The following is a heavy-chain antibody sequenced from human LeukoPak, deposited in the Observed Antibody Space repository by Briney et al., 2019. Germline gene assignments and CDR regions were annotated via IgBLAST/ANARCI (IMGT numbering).Heavy chain of an antibody. D-gene: IGHD6-13*01. CDR2: ISWNSGSI. CDR1: GFTFDDYA. V-gene: IGHV3-9*01. CDR3: AKVIAAAGPYYYYYMDV. Sequence: GGSLRLSCAASGFTFDDYAMHCVRQAPGKCLGWVSGISWNSGSIVYADAVKGRFTISRDNSKNTLYLQMNSLRAEDTAVYYCAKVIAAAGPYYYYYMDVWGKGTTVTISS. J-gene: IGHJ6*03.